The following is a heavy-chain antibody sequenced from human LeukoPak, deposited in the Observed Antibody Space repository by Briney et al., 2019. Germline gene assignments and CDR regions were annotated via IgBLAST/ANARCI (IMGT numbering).Heavy chain of an antibody. CDR2: IYYSGST. V-gene: IGHV4-59*01. J-gene: IGHJ4*02. D-gene: IGHD3-22*01. Sequence: SETLSLTYTVSGGSISSYYWSWIRQPPGKGLEWIGYIYYSGSTNYNPSLKSRVTISVDTSKNQFSLKLSSVTAADTAMYYCARANYYGSSGYYAPFDYWGQGTLVTVSS. CDR1: GGSISSYY. CDR3: ARANYYGSSGYYAPFDY.